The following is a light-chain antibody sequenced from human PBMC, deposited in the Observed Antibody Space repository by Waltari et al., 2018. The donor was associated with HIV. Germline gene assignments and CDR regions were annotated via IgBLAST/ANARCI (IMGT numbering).Light chain of an antibody. CDR1: SHDVGGFNS. Sequence: QSALTQPRSMSGSPGLYVTISSTGPSHDVGGFNSVSWYQQHPGKAPKLMIFDVNKRPSGVPDLFSGSKSGNTASLTISGLQAEDEADYYCCSYADNYTWVFGGGTKLTVL. V-gene: IGLV2-11*01. J-gene: IGLJ3*02. CDR2: DVN. CDR3: CSYADNYTWV.